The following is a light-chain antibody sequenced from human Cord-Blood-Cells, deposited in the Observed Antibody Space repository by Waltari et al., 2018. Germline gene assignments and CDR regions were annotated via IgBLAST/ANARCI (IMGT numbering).Light chain of an antibody. CDR1: QGISSY. V-gene: IGKV1-8*01. Sequence: RLTQSPSSLPASTGDRVTITCRASQGISSYLAWYQQKPGKAPKLLIYAASTLQSGVPARFSGSGSGTDFTLTISCLQSEDFATYYCQQYYSYPLTFGGGTKVEIK. CDR2: AAS. CDR3: QQYYSYPLT. J-gene: IGKJ4*01.